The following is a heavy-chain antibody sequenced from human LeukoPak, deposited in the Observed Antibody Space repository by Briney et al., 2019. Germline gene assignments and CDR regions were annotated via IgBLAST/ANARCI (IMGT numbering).Heavy chain of an antibody. Sequence: GGSLRLSCAASGFTFSSYSMNWVRQAPGKGLEWVSSISSSSSYIYYADSVKGRFTISRDNAKDSLYLQMNSLRAEDTAVYYCARAVYGFDAFDIWGQGTMVTVSS. J-gene: IGHJ3*02. CDR1: GFTFSSYS. CDR2: ISSSSSYI. CDR3: ARAVYGFDAFDI. D-gene: IGHD4-17*01. V-gene: IGHV3-21*01.